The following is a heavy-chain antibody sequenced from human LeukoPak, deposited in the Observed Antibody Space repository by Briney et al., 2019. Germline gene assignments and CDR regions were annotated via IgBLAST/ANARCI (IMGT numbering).Heavy chain of an antibody. J-gene: IGHJ4*02. CDR2: IYHSGST. V-gene: IGHV4-38-2*01. D-gene: IGHD2/OR15-2a*01. Sequence: SETLSLTCAVSGYSLSSGYYWGWIRQPPGKGLEWIGSIYHSGSTYYNPSLKSRVTISLDTSKNQVSLKLNSVTAADTAVYYCAKQAYYLVDYWGQGTLVAISS. CDR1: GYSLSSGYY. CDR3: AKQAYYLVDY.